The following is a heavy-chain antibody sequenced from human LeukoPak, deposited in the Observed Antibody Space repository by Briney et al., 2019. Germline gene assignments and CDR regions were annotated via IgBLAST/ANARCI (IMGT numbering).Heavy chain of an antibody. D-gene: IGHD1-26*01. CDR1: GYTFTSYG. CDR3: ARGPILGDTTRGWYIDL. J-gene: IGHJ2*01. CDR2: ISAYNGNT. V-gene: IGHV1-18*01. Sequence: ASVKVSCKASGYTFTSYGISWVRQAPGQGLEWMGWISAYNGNTNYAQKLQGRVTMTTDTSTSTAYMELRSLRSDDTAVYYCARGPILGDTTRGWYIDLWGRGTLVTVSS.